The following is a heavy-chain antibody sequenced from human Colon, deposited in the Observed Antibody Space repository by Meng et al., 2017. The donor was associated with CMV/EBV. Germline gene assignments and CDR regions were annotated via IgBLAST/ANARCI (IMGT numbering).Heavy chain of an antibody. Sequence: FPEFSTNKRGGGGGGIRQPPGKALEWLTNIYWNDNKNYNASLKSRLTITKDTSKNQVVLTMTNMDYVDTGTYYCAHLNAVRDYYFENWGQGTLVTVSS. J-gene: IGHJ4*02. V-gene: IGHV2-5*01. CDR2: IYWNDNK. CDR3: AHLNAVRDYYFEN. CDR1: EFSTNKRGGG. D-gene: IGHD2-8*01.